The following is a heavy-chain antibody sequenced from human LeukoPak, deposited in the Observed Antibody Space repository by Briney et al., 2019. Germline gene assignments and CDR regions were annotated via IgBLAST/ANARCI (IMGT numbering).Heavy chain of an antibody. J-gene: IGHJ4*02. CDR3: ARAPMVRGRTAADY. V-gene: IGHV4-34*01. Sequence: SETLSLTCAVYGGSFSGYYWSWIRQPPGKGLEWIGEINHSGSTNYNLSLKSRVTISVDTSKNQFSLKLSSVTAADTAVYYCARAPMVRGRTAADYWGQGTLVTVSS. D-gene: IGHD3-10*01. CDR1: GGSFSGYY. CDR2: INHSGST.